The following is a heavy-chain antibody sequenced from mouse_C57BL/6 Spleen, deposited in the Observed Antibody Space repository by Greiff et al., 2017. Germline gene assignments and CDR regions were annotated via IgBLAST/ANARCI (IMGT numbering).Heavy chain of an antibody. J-gene: IGHJ2*01. CDR3: ARYYGNLRGYFDY. Sequence: VNVVESGPGLVAPSQSLSITCTVSGFSLTSYAISWVRQPPGKGLEWLGVIWTGGGTNYNSALKSRLSISKDNSKSQVFLKMNSLQTDDTARYYCARYYGNLRGYFDYWGQGTTLTVSS. CDR1: GFSLTSYA. CDR2: IWTGGGT. D-gene: IGHD2-1*01. V-gene: IGHV2-9-1*01.